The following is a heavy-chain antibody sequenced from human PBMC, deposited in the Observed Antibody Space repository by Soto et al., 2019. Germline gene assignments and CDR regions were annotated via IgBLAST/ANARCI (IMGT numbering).Heavy chain of an antibody. CDR1: GGSFSGYY. Sequence: ETLFLTCAVYGGSFSGYYRSWIRQPPGKGLEWIGEINHSGSTNYNPSLKSRVTISVDTSKNQFSLKLSSVTAADTAVYYCASSHAGAHITAAVHWGQGTLVTVS. D-gene: IGHD6-13*01. CDR3: ASSHAGAHITAAVH. J-gene: IGHJ4*02. V-gene: IGHV4-34*01. CDR2: INHSGST.